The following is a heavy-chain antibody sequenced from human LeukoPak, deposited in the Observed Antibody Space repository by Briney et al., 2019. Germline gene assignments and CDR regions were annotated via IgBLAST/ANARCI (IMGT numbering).Heavy chain of an antibody. CDR2: ITSSSNYI. J-gene: IGHJ4*02. CDR1: GFTFSIYS. Sequence: GGTLRLSCAASGFTFSIYSMNWVRHAPGKGLEWLSSITSSSNYISYADSVKGRFTISRDNVQNSLYLQMNSLRAEDTAMYYCARDRGYFDNWGQGTLVTVSS. CDR3: ARDRGYFDN. V-gene: IGHV3-21*01.